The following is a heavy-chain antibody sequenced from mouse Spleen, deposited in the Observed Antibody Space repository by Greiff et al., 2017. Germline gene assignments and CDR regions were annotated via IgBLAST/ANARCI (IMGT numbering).Heavy chain of an antibody. CDR3: AREITTVVDRYFDV. D-gene: IGHD1-1*01. Sequence: EVHLVESEGGLVQPGSSMKLSCTASGFTFSDYYMAWVRQVPEKGLEWVANINYDGSSTYYLDSLKSRFIISRDNAKNILYLQMSSLKSEDTATYYCAREITTVVDRYFDVWGAGTTVTVSS. CDR1: GFTFSDYY. J-gene: IGHJ1*01. CDR2: INYDGSST. V-gene: IGHV5-16*01.